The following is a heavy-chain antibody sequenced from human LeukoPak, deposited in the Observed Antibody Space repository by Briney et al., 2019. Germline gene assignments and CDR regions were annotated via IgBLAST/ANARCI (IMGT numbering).Heavy chain of an antibody. CDR1: GFTFSSSA. CDR2: IVLGSGNA. Sequence: GTSVKVFCEASGFTFSSSAMQWGGQGRGQRLEWIGWIVLGSGNAKYAQNFQERATITRDMSKSTAYMELSSLRSEDTAVYFCAAGAAAGYFDYWGQGSLVTVSS. CDR3: AAGAAAGYFDY. J-gene: IGHJ4*02. D-gene: IGHD6-13*01. V-gene: IGHV1-58*02.